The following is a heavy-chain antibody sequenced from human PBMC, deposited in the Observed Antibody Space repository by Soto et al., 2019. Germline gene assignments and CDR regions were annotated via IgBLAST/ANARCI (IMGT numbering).Heavy chain of an antibody. J-gene: IGHJ6*02. CDR2: ISYDGSNK. V-gene: IGHV3-30-3*01. CDR1: GFTFSSYA. Sequence: RLYCAASGFTFSSYAMHWVRQAPGKGLEWVAVISYDGSNKYYADSVKGRFTISRDNSKNTLYLQMNSLRAEDTAVYYCARVESGWPKEYYYYYGMDVWGQGTTVTVSS. D-gene: IGHD6-19*01. CDR3: ARVESGWPKEYYYYYGMDV.